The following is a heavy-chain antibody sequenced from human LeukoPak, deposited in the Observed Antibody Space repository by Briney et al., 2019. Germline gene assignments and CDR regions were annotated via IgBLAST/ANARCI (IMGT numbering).Heavy chain of an antibody. CDR3: ARGGGTKVTY. CDR2: IDSDGSST. V-gene: IGHV3-74*01. D-gene: IGHD2-21*02. Sequence: PGGSLRLSCAASGFTFSSYWMHWVRQAPGKGLVWVSRIDSDGSSTTNADSVKGRFTISRDNAKNSLYLQMNSLRDEDTAVYYCARGGGTKVTYWGQGALVTVSS. CDR1: GFTFSSYW. J-gene: IGHJ4*02.